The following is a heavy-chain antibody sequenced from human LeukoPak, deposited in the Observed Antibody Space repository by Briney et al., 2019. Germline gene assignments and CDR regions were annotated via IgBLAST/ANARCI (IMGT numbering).Heavy chain of an antibody. CDR2: IKEDGSQK. CDR1: GFTFSNYH. J-gene: IGHJ4*02. CDR3: ARDGFNWNDSES. V-gene: IGHV3-7*04. Sequence: PGGSLRLSCAASGFTFSNYHMNWVRQAPGKGLEWVANIKEDGSQKNYVDSVKGRFTISRDNAENSLYLQMNSLRAEDTAVYYCARDGFNWNDSESWGKGLLGTVSS. D-gene: IGHD1-20*01.